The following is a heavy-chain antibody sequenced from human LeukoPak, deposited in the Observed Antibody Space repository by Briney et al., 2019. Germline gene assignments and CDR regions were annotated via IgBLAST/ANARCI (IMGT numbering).Heavy chain of an antibody. CDR3: SRRSYGVPFDP. V-gene: IGHV4-39*01. CDR2: FSYSGNI. D-gene: IGHD3-10*01. CDR1: GASINSGTYY. J-gene: IGHJ5*02. Sequence: SETLSLTCTVSGASINSGTYYWGWVRQPPGKGLEWIGTFSYSGNIYYNPSLKSRVTISVDMSKNQFSLELTSVTAADTAVYYCSRRSYGVPFDPWGQGILVTVSS.